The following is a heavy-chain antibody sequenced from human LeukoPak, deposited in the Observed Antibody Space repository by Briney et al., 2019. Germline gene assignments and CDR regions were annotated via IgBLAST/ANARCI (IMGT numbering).Heavy chain of an antibody. D-gene: IGHD1-26*01. CDR2: ISSSGSTI. CDR3: ARETHYPPAFDI. V-gene: IGHV3-48*03. J-gene: IGHJ3*02. Sequence: GGSLRLSCAASGFIFSTYEMNWVRQAPGKGLEWVSYISSSGSTIYYADSVKGRFTISRDNAKNSLYLQMNSLRAEDTAVYYCARETHYPPAFDIWGQGTMVTVSS. CDR1: GFIFSTYE.